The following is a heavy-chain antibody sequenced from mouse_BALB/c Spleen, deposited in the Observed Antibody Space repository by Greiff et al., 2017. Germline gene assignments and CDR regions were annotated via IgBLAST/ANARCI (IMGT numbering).Heavy chain of an antibody. CDR3: ARRDGSWFAY. CDR2: ISSGGGST. V-gene: IGHV5-12-1*01. CDR1: GFAFSSYD. Sequence: EVKLVESGGGLVKPGGSLKLSCAASGFAFSSYDMSWVRQTPEKRLEWVAYISSGGGSTYYPDTVKGRFTISRDNAKNTLYLQMSSLKSEDTAMYYCARRDGSWFAYWGQGTLVTVSA. J-gene: IGHJ3*01. D-gene: IGHD2-3*01.